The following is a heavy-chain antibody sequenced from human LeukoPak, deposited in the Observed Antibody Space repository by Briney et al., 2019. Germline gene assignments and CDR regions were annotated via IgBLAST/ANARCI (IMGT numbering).Heavy chain of an antibody. V-gene: IGHV3-7*01. J-gene: IGHJ4*02. CDR2: KNEDGSAK. D-gene: IGHD1-26*01. Sequence: GGSLRLSCTASGFTFNDYWMTWVRQTPGKGLEWLANKNEDGSAKNYVDSVKGRFTISRDNAVNSLYLQMNSLRAEDTAMYYCAKDRAYSGGPNYFDYWGQGTLVTVSS. CDR3: AKDRAYSGGPNYFDY. CDR1: GFTFNDYW.